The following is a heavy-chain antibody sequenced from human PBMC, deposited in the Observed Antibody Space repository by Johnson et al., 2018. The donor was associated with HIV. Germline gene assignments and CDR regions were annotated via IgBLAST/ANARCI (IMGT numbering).Heavy chain of an antibody. CDR1: GFTFSSYA. CDR2: ISYDGSNK. CDR3: AREANAFDI. J-gene: IGHJ3*02. V-gene: IGHV3-30*14. Sequence: QVQLVESGGDLVQPGGSLRLSCIGSGFTFSSYAMHWVRQAPGKGLEWVAVISYDGSNKYYADSVKGRFTISRDNSKNTLYLQMNSLRAEDTAVYYCAREANAFDIWGQGTMVTVSS.